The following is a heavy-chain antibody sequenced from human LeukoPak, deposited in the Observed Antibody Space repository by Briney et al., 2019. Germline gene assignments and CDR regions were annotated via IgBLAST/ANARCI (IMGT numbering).Heavy chain of an antibody. CDR1: RYTLTSYY. Sequence: ASVKVSCKASRYTLTSYYMHWVRQAPGQGLEWMGIINPRGGSTSYTQKFQGRVTMTRDTSTSTVYMELSSLRSEDTAVYYCARDGSNLGYYYDGSGYRHPSYNDAFDIWGQGTMVTVSS. CDR2: INPRGGST. J-gene: IGHJ3*02. V-gene: IGHV1-46*01. CDR3: ARDGSNLGYYYDGSGYRHPSYNDAFDI. D-gene: IGHD3-22*01.